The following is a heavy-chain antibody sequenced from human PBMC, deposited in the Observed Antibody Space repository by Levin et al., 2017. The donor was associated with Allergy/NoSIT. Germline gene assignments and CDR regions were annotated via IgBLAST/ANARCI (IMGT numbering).Heavy chain of an antibody. CDR1: GGTFSSNA. CDR2: IRPIFGTA. CDR3: TMEANIVVLPAAGDSFDI. J-gene: IGHJ3*02. V-gene: IGHV1-69*01. D-gene: IGHD2-2*01. Sequence: RGESLKISCKASGGTFSSNALNWVRQAPGQGLEWMGGIRPIFGTADYAQKFQGRVSITADESTATAYLELSSLRSEDTAVYFCTMEANIVVLPAAGDSFDIWGQGTLVTVSS.